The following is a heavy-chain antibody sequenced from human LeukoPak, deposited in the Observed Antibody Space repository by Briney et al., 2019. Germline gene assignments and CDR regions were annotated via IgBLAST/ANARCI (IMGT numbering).Heavy chain of an antibody. J-gene: IGHJ4*02. Sequence: PGGSLGLSCAASGFTFSSYAMHWVRQAPGKGLEWVAVISYDGSKKYYADSVKGRFTISRDNSKNTLYLQMNSLRAEYTAVYYCARGYYDSSGYYYFDYWILSTLVKVS. CDR3: ARGYYDSSGYYYFDY. V-gene: IGHV3-30*04. CDR1: GFTFSSYA. D-gene: IGHD3-22*01. CDR2: ISYDGSKK.